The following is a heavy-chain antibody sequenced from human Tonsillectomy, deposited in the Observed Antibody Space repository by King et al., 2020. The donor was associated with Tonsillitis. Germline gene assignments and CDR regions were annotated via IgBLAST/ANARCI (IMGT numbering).Heavy chain of an antibody. CDR2: IKQDGSEK. Sequence: VQLVESGGGLVQPGGSLRLSCAASGLTFSSYWMSWVRQAPGKGLEWVANIKQDGSEKYYVDSVKGRITISRDNANNSVYLQMNSLRAEDTAVYYCVSRGGLPTVAFDIWGQGTMVTVSS. CDR1: GLTFSSYW. CDR3: VSRGGLPTVAFDI. J-gene: IGHJ3*02. D-gene: IGHD3-10*01. V-gene: IGHV3-7*03.